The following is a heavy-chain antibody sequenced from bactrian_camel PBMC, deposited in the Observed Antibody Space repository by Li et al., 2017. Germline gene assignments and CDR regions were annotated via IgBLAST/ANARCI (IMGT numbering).Heavy chain of an antibody. CDR2: VDSNGVT. CDR3: AADQWAFGLGNAYRY. J-gene: IGHJ4*01. V-gene: IGHV3S53*01. D-gene: IGHD2*01. Sequence: HVQLVESGGGSVQAGGSLTLSCTASESTYRSICMAWFRQAPGSQRETVATVDSNGVTKVAGSVKGRFTVSKDNAKNTLYLRMDNLKPEDTAMYYCAADQWAFGLGNAYRYWGQGTQVTVS. CDR1: ESTYRSIC.